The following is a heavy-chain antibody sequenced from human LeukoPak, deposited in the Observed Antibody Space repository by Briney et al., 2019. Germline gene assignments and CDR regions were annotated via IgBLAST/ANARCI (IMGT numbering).Heavy chain of an antibody. J-gene: IGHJ6*03. Sequence: ASVKVSCKASLYTLTRYYLLWVRQAPGQGLEWMGWINPNRGGTNHAQKFQGRVTMTRYTSISTAYMELSRLRSDDTAVYYCARDLIRYNWNYVDYYYYMDVWGKGTTVTVSS. CDR1: LYTLTRYY. V-gene: IGHV1-2*02. CDR2: INPNRGGT. D-gene: IGHD1-7*01. CDR3: ARDLIRYNWNYVDYYYYMDV.